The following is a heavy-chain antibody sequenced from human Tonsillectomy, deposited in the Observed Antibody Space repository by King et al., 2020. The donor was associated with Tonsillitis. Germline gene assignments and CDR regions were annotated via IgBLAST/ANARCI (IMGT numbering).Heavy chain of an antibody. V-gene: IGHV3-21*04. CDR1: GFTFISYY. D-gene: IGHD3-10*01. CDR3: SRYGGGSFDY. CDR2: IDSSSSHI. J-gene: IGHJ4*02. Sequence: VQLVESGGGLVKPGGSLRLSCAASGFTFISYYLNWVRRAPGKGLEGVSSIDSSSSHIYYADSVKGRFTISTDNAKNSLYLQMNSLRGADTAVYYCSRYGGGSFDYWGQGTLVTVSS.